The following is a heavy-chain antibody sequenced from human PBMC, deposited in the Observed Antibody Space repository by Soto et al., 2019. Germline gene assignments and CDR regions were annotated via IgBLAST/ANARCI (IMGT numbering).Heavy chain of an antibody. CDR1: GFIFSSYT. V-gene: IGHV3-21*01. CDR3: GRPGAARGAPGY. J-gene: IGHJ4*02. Sequence: VQLVESGGGVVQPGRSLRLSCAASGFIFSSYTMHWVRQAPGKGLEWVSSISSASSYVYDASSVKGRFTISRDNAKNSLYLKMNSRRAEDTVVYYWGRPGAARGAPGYGGLGPLVPVSS. CDR2: ISSASSYV. D-gene: IGHD6-19*01.